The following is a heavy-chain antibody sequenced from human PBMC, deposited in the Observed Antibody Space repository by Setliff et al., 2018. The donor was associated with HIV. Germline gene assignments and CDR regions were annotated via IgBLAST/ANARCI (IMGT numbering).Heavy chain of an antibody. J-gene: IGHJ6*03. V-gene: IGHV1-69*13. D-gene: IGHD6-19*01. CDR2: IITIFGTP. CDR3: ARDSKIAVAGGDYYYMDV. CDR1: GGTFSTYV. Sequence: SVKVSCKTSGGTFSTYVISWVRQAPGQGLEWMGGIITIFGTPNYAQKFQDRVTITADESTTTAYMELSSLRSDDTAVYYCARDSKIAVAGGDYYYMDVWGKGTTVTVSS.